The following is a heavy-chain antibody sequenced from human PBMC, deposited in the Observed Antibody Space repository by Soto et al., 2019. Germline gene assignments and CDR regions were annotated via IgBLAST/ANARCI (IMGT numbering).Heavy chain of an antibody. CDR3: ARGRCYNWFDP. CDR2: IYYSVST. V-gene: IGHV4-31*03. Sequence: SETLSLTCTVSGGSISSGGYYWSWIRQHPGKGLEGIGYIYYSVSTYYNPSLKSRVTISVDTSKNQFSLKLSSVTAADTAVYYCARGRCYNWFDPWGKGNMVTVSS. J-gene: IGHJ5*02. D-gene: IGHD2-8*01. CDR1: GGSISSGGYY.